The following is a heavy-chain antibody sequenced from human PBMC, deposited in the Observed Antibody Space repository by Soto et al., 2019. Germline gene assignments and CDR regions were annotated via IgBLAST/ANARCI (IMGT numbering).Heavy chain of an antibody. CDR3: VREGGDSRSWYFDY. D-gene: IGHD6-13*01. CDR1: RDSVSSNSAA. Sequence: SQTLSLTCAISRDSVSSNSAAWNWVRQSPPRGLEWLGRTYYRSKWNNDYAVSVKRRITINPDTSKNQFSLQLNSVTPEDTAVYYCVREGGDSRSWYFDYWGQGTLVTVSS. J-gene: IGHJ4*02. V-gene: IGHV6-1*01. CDR2: TYYRSKWNN.